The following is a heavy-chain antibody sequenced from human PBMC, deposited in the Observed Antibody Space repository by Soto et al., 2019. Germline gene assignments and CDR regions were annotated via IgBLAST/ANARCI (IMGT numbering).Heavy chain of an antibody. V-gene: IGHV4-39*01. D-gene: IGHD1-26*01. CDR3: ASLRELLGGY. Sequence: PSETLSLTCPVSGGSISSSSYYWGWIRQPPGKGLEWIGSIYYSGSTYYNPSLKSRVTISVDTSKNQFSLKLSSVTAADTAVYYCASLRELLGGYWGQGTLVTVSS. J-gene: IGHJ4*02. CDR1: GGSISSSSYY. CDR2: IYYSGST.